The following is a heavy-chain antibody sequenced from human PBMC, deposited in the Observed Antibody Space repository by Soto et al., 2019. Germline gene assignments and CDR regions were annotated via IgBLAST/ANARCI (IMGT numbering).Heavy chain of an antibody. V-gene: IGHV1-18*01. Sequence: ASVKVSCKASGYTFTSYGISWVRQAPGQGLEWMGWISAYNGNANYAQKLQGRVTMTTDTSTSTAYMELRSLRSDDTAVYYCARVFKSATVTSYNWFDPWGQGTLVTVS. J-gene: IGHJ5*02. D-gene: IGHD4-17*01. CDR3: ARVFKSATVTSYNWFDP. CDR1: GYTFTSYG. CDR2: ISAYNGNA.